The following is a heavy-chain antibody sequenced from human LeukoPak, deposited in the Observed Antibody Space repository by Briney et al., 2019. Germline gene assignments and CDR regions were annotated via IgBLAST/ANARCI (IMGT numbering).Heavy chain of an antibody. V-gene: IGHV1-69*13. Sequence: SVKVSCKASGGTFSSYAISWVRQAPGQGLEWRGGLVPIFGTANYAQKFQGRVTITADESTSTAYMELSSLRSEDTAVYYCARTCGGACFIPYFDYWGQGTLVTVSS. CDR1: GGTFSSYA. CDR3: ARTCGGACFIPYFDY. D-gene: IGHD2-21*01. CDR2: LVPIFGTA. J-gene: IGHJ4*02.